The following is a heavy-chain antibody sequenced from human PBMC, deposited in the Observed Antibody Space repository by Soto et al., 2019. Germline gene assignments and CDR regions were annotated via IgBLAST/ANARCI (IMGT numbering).Heavy chain of an antibody. Sequence: GGSLRLSCAASGFTFSSYSMNWVRQAPGKGLEWVSYISSSSSTIYYADSVKGRFTISRDNAKNSLYLQMNSLRDEDTAVYYCARSPDSSGYYGEADYWGQGTLVTVPS. J-gene: IGHJ4*02. CDR1: GFTFSSYS. CDR2: ISSSSSTI. V-gene: IGHV3-48*02. CDR3: ARSPDSSGYYGEADY. D-gene: IGHD3-22*01.